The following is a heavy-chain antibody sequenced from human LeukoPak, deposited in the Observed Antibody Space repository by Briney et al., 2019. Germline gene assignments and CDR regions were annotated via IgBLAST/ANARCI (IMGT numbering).Heavy chain of an antibody. CDR2: FDPEDGET. D-gene: IGHD3-16*02. CDR3: AIWGSYRYNYFDY. V-gene: IGHV1-24*01. CDR1: GYTLTELS. Sequence: ASVKVSCKVSGYTLTELSMHWVRQAPGKGLEWMGGFDPEDGETIYAQKFQGRVTMTEDTSTDTAYMELRSLRSDDTAVCYCAIWGSYRYNYFDYWGQGTLVTVSS. J-gene: IGHJ4*02.